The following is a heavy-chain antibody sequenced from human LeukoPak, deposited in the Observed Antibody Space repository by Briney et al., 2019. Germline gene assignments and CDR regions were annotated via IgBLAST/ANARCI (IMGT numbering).Heavy chain of an antibody. CDR3: ARDSRNYYDTSGYYFTLDY. CDR1: GYTFTGYY. Sequence: GASVKVSCKASGYTFTGYYMHWVRQAPGQGLEWMGWINPNSGGTNYAQKFQGRVTMTRNTSISTAYMELSRLRSDDTAVYYCARDSRNYYDTSGYYFTLDYWGQGSLVTVSS. CDR2: INPNSGGT. D-gene: IGHD3-22*01. V-gene: IGHV1-2*02. J-gene: IGHJ4*02.